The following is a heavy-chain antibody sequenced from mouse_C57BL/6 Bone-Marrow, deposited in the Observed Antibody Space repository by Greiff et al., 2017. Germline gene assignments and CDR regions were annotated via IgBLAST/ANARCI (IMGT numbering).Heavy chain of an antibody. D-gene: IGHD4-1*01. CDR3: ARGTGSPFAY. J-gene: IGHJ3*01. Sequence: EVKLMESGGGLVKPGGSLKLSCAASGFTFSDYGMHWVRQAPEKGLEWVAYISSGSSTIYYADTVKGRFTISRDSAKNTLFLQMTSLRSEDTAMYYCARGTGSPFAYWGQGTLVTVSA. CDR1: GFTFSDYG. V-gene: IGHV5-17*01. CDR2: ISSGSSTI.